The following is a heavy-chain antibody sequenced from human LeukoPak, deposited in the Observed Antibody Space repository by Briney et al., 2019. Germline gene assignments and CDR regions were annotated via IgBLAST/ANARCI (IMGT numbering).Heavy chain of an antibody. Sequence: SSETLSLTCTVSGGSISSNSYYWGWIRQPPGKGLEWIGSIYYSGSTYYNPSLKSRVAISVDTSKNQFSLKLSSVTAADTAVYYCASPENSGDNPGYFDYWGQGTLVPVSS. J-gene: IGHJ4*02. D-gene: IGHD4-23*01. CDR2: IYYSGST. V-gene: IGHV4-39*01. CDR3: ASPENSGDNPGYFDY. CDR1: GGSISSNSYY.